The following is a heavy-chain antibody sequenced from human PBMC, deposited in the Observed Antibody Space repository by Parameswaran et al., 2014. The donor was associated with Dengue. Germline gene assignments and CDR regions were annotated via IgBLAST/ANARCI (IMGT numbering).Heavy chain of an antibody. V-gene: IGHV3-7*04. Sequence: VRQMPGKGLEWVANIKQDGSEKYYVDSVKGRFTISRDNAKNSLYLQMNSLRAEDTAVYYCARDRGYYYDSSGYYDHWYFDLWGRGTLVTVSS. CDR2: IKQDGSEK. CDR3: ARDRGYYYDSSGYYDHWYFDL. D-gene: IGHD3-22*01. J-gene: IGHJ2*01.